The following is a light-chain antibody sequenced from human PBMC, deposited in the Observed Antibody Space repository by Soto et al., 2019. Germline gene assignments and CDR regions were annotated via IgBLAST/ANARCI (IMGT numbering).Light chain of an antibody. CDR1: QGISSY. CDR2: SAS. Sequence: DIQMTQSPSSLSASVGARVTITCRASQGISSYLAWYQQKPGKVPKLLSYSASTLQSGVPSRFSGSGSGTDFTFTISTLQHEDVATYYGQKCNSAPFTFGPGTKMDIK. V-gene: IGKV1-27*01. CDR3: QKCNSAPFT. J-gene: IGKJ3*01.